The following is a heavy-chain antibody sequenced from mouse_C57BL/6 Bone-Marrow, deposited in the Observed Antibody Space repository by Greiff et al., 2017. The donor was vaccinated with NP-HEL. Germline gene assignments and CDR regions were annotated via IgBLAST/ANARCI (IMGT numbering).Heavy chain of an antibody. Sequence: QVQLKESGAELVRPGASVTLSCKASGYTFTDYEMHWVKQTPVHGLEWIGAIDPETGGTAYNQKFKGKAILTADKSSSTAYMELRSLTSEDSAVYYCTRWGYGSSYYFDYWGQGTTLTVSS. CDR3: TRWGYGSSYYFDY. V-gene: IGHV1-15*01. CDR2: IDPETGGT. CDR1: GYTFTDYE. D-gene: IGHD1-1*01. J-gene: IGHJ2*01.